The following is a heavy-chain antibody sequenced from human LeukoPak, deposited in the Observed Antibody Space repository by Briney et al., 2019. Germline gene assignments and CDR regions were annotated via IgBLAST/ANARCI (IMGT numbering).Heavy chain of an antibody. CDR2: IRRKTDGETT. J-gene: IGHJ4*02. CDR1: GFTFSNVW. Sequence: PGGSLRLSCAASGFTFSNVWMSWFRQVPGKGLEWVGRIRRKTDGETTDHAAPVKGRFTISRDDSKNTLYLQMNSLKTEDTAVYYCVTDLVIKGYFDYWGQGALVTVSS. V-gene: IGHV3-15*01. D-gene: IGHD2-21*01. CDR3: VTDLVIKGYFDY.